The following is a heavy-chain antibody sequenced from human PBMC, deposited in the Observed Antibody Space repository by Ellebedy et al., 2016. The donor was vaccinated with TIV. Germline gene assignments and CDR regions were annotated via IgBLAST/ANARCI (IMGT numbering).Heavy chain of an antibody. D-gene: IGHD1-14*01. V-gene: IGHV1-18*04. J-gene: IGHJ4*02. CDR2: ISAYNGNT. CDR1: GFNFTNYG. Sequence: ASVKVSCKASGFNFTNYGITWVRQAPGQGLEWMGWISAYNGNTKYAHKLQDRITLTTDTSTSTAYMELRSLRSDDTAVYYCARLRRTGYFFDYWGQGTLITVSS. CDR3: ARLRRTGYFFDY.